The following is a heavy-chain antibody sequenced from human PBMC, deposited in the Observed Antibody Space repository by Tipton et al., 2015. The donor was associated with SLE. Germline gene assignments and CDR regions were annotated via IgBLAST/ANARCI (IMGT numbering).Heavy chain of an antibody. Sequence: TLSLTCSVSGDSLSSNNYYWGWIRQSPVQGLEWIGTIHYAGGTYYNPSLRSRLTISVDTSENHFSLNLNSVTAADTAVYFCARQSHDVPHTAAVDDLGQGTLVTVST. CDR1: GDSLSSNNYY. D-gene: IGHD1-1*01. CDR3: ARQSHDVPHTAAVDD. CDR2: IHYAGGT. J-gene: IGHJ4*02. V-gene: IGHV4-39*07.